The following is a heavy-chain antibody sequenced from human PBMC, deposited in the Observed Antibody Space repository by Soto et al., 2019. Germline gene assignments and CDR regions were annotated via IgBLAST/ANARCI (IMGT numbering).Heavy chain of an antibody. CDR2: FDPEDGET. V-gene: IGHV1-24*01. Sequence: GASVKVSCKVSGYTLTELSMHWVRQAPGKGLEWMGGFDPEDGETIYAQKFQGRVTMTEDTSTDTAYMELSSLRSEDTAVYYCAAIRFLGWPRTANWLDPWGQGTLVTVSS. J-gene: IGHJ5*02. D-gene: IGHD3-3*01. CDR3: AAIRFLGWPRTANWLDP. CDR1: GYTLTELS.